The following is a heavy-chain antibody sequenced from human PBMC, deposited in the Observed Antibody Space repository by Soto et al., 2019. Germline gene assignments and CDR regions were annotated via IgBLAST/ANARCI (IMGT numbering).Heavy chain of an antibody. CDR3: ARSYDYIWGSYRDDWHFDY. V-gene: IGHV1-18*01. D-gene: IGHD3-16*02. Sequence: QVQLVQSGAEVKKPGASVKVSCKASGYTFTSHGISWVRQAPGQGLEWMGWISAYNGNTNYAQKLQGRVTMTTDTSTSTAYMELRSLRSDDTAVYYCARSYDYIWGSYRDDWHFDYWGQGTLVTVSS. J-gene: IGHJ4*02. CDR1: GYTFTSHG. CDR2: ISAYNGNT.